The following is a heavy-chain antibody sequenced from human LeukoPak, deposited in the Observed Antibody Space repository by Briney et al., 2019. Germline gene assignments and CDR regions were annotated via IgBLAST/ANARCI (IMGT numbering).Heavy chain of an antibody. CDR1: GYSISSGYY. Sequence: SENLSLTCTVSGYSISSGYYWGWIRQPPGKGLEWIGSIYHSGSTYYNPSLKSRVTISVDTSKNQFSLKLSSVTAADTAVYYCARGTTTGGAFDIWGQGTMVTVSS. CDR3: ARGTTTGGAFDI. CDR2: IYHSGST. D-gene: IGHD4-11*01. J-gene: IGHJ3*02. V-gene: IGHV4-38-2*02.